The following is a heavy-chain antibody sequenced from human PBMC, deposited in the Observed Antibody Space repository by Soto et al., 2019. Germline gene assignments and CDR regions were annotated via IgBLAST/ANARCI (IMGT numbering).Heavy chain of an antibody. J-gene: IGHJ6*02. CDR2: IMPTVDSA. V-gene: IGHV1-69*01. D-gene: IGHD3-10*01. CDR3: AVAAVREIRAQESSGMAV. CDR1: GGTLSDYA. Sequence: QVQLVQSGAEVKTPGSSVKVSCKASGGTLSDYAISWVRQAPGQGLEWMGGIMPTVDSANYAQNFQGRLTISADDWTSTANLELSSLRSDDTAVYYCAVAAVREIRAQESSGMAVWGQGTTVIVSS.